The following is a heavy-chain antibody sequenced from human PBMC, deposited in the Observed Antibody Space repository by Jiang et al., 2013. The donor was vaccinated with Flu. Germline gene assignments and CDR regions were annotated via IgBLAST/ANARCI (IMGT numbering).Heavy chain of an antibody. V-gene: IGHV1-18*01. J-gene: IGHJ6*02. CDR1: GYTFTSYG. CDR2: ISAYNGNT. CDR3: ARDYNTRIQYPYGMDV. D-gene: IGHD3-22*01. Sequence: GAEVKKPGASVKVSCKASGYTFTSYGISWVRQAPGQGLEWMGWISAYNGNTNYAQKLQGRVTMTTDTSTSTAYMELRSLRSDDTAVYYCARDYNTRIQYPYGMDVWGQGTTVTVSS.